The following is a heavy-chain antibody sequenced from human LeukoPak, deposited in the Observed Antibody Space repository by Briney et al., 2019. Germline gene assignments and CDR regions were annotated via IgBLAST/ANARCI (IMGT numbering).Heavy chain of an antibody. D-gene: IGHD2-2*02. V-gene: IGHV7-4-1*02. CDR2: INTNTGNP. CDR1: GGTFSSYA. J-gene: IGHJ4*02. CDR3: ARGTKVVPAAIDY. Sequence: ASVKVSCKASGGTFSSYAISWVRQAPGQGLEWMGWINTNTGNPTYAQGFTGRFVFSLDTSVSTAYLQISSLKAEDTAVYYCARGTKVVPAAIDYWGQGTLVTVSS.